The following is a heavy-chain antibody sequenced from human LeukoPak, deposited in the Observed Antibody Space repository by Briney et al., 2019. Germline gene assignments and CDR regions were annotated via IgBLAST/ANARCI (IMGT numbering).Heavy chain of an antibody. D-gene: IGHD6-13*01. CDR2: IYYSGST. Sequence: PSETLSLTCTVSGGSISSSSYYWGWIRQPPGKGLEWIGSIYYSGSTYYNPSLKSRVTISVDTSKNQFSLKLSSVTAADTAVYYCSYSSSWYGSSDFDYWGQGTLVTVSS. V-gene: IGHV4-39*07. CDR1: GGSISSSSYY. J-gene: IGHJ4*02. CDR3: SYSSSWYGSSDFDY.